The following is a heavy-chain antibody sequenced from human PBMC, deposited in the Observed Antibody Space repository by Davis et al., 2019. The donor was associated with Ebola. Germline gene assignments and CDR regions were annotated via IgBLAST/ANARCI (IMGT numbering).Heavy chain of an antibody. CDR3: ARGWLRTGLDI. Sequence: HSQTLSLTCAISGDSVSSGGWNWIRQSPSRGLEWLGRTYYTSKWYNHYASSVKSRTTINPDTSKNQFSLQLNSVTPEDTAVYYCARGWLRTGLDIWGQGTMVTVSS. D-gene: IGHD5-24*01. V-gene: IGHV6-1*01. CDR2: TYYTSKWYN. CDR1: GDSVSSGG. J-gene: IGHJ3*02.